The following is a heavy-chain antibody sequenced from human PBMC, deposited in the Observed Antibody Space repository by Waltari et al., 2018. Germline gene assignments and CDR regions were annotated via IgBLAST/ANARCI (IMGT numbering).Heavy chain of an antibody. Sequence: WWSWVRQLPDKGLEWIGQVHRNGRTNYNPSLASRAIVSLDSSMNQFSLRILSATAADTAVYYCARDLGRGLFLDSWGQGTLVTVSP. CDR3: ARDLGRGLFLDS. J-gene: IGHJ4*02. V-gene: IGHV4-4*02. CDR1: W. D-gene: IGHD2-15*01. CDR2: VHRNGRT.